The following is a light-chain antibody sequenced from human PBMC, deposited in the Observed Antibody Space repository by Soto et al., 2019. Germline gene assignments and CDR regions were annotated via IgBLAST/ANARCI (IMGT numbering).Light chain of an antibody. V-gene: IGKV1-33*01. J-gene: IGKJ4*01. CDR3: QQYDNLPLT. Sequence: DIHMTQSPSSLSASVGDRVTITCQAGQDISNYLNWYQQKPGKAPKLLIYDASSLETGVPSRFSGSGSGTDFTFTISSLQPEDIATYYCQQYDNLPLTFGGGTKVDIK. CDR2: DAS. CDR1: QDISNY.